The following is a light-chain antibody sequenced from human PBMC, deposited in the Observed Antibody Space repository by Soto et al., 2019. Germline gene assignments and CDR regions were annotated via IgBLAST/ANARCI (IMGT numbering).Light chain of an antibody. V-gene: IGKV3-20*01. Sequence: EIGLTQSPGSLSLSPGERATLSRRASQSVSSRYLAWYQQKPGQAPRLLIYDTSYRATGIPDRFSGSVSGSDFILTINRLEPEDFAVYYCQQYGSSHTFGQGTRLEIK. CDR1: QSVSSRY. J-gene: IGKJ5*01. CDR3: QQYGSSHT. CDR2: DTS.